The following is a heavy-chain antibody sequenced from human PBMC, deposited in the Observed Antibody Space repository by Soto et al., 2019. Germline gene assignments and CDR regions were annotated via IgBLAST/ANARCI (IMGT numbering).Heavy chain of an antibody. V-gene: IGHV2-5*02. CDR2: LYWDDDK. J-gene: IGHJ3*01. D-gene: IGHD2-2*01. CDR3: AHTIVVVPTAHDAFDV. CDR1: GFSLSSIGVG. Sequence: QITLKESGPTLVKPTQTLTLTCTFSGFSLSSIGVGVGWIRQPPGKALEWLGILYWDDDKHYSPSLKSRISIAKHTSKDQVVPTLTNMDPVDTATYYCAHTIVVVPTAHDAFDVWGQGTMVTVSS.